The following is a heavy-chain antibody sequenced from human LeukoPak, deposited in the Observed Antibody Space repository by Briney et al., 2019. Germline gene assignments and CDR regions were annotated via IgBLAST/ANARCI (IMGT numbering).Heavy chain of an antibody. Sequence: PGGSLRLSCAASGFTFSSYGMHWVRQAPGKGLEWVAFIRYDGSNKYYADSVKGRFTISRDNSKNTLYLQMNSLRAEDTAVYYCAKDAELLWSGEAGFGSYFDYWGQGTLVTVSS. D-gene: IGHD3-10*01. CDR2: IRYDGSNK. J-gene: IGHJ4*02. CDR3: AKDAELLWSGEAGFGSYFDY. V-gene: IGHV3-30*02. CDR1: GFTFSSYG.